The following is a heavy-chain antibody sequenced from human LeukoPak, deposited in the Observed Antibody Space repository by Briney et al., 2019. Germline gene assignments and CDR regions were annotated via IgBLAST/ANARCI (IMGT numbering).Heavy chain of an antibody. CDR3: VRGCSSTSCYPFDC. CDR1: GFTFSNYW. Sequence: GGSLRLSCAASGFTFSNYWMHWFRQAPGKGLVWVSRINYDGSTNYADSVKGRFTISRDNARDTLYMQMNSLRAEDTAVYYCVRGCSSTSCYPFDCWGQGTLVTVSS. J-gene: IGHJ4*02. CDR2: INYDGST. V-gene: IGHV3-74*01. D-gene: IGHD2-2*01.